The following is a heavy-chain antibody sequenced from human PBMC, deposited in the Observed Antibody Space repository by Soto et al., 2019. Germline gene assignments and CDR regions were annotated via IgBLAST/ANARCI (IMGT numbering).Heavy chain of an antibody. CDR1: GFTFSDYY. V-gene: IGHV3-11*01. CDR3: ARDRTPSILTGYYSH. D-gene: IGHD3-9*01. J-gene: IGHJ4*02. Sequence: GGSLRLSCAASGFTFSDYYMSWIRQAPGKGLEWVSYISSSGSTIYYADSVKGRFTISRDNAKNSLYLQMNSLRAEDTAVYYCARDRTPSILTGYYSHWGQGTLVTVSS. CDR2: ISSSGSTI.